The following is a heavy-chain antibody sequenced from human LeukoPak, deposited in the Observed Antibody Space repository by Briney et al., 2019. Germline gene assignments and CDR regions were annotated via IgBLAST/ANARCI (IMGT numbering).Heavy chain of an antibody. CDR1: GFTFSSYG. Sequence: GGSLRLSCAASGFTFSSYGMHWVRQAPGKGLEWVTFIRYDGSNKYYADSVKGRFTISRDNSKNTLYLQMNSLRAEDTAVYYCVKQVVVPAASYYYMDVWGKGTTVTVSS. D-gene: IGHD2-2*01. CDR3: VKQVVVPAASYYYMDV. J-gene: IGHJ6*03. CDR2: IRYDGSNK. V-gene: IGHV3-30*02.